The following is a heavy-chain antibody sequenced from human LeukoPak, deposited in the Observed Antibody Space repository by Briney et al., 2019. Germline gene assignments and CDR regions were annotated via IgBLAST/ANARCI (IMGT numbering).Heavy chain of an antibody. V-gene: IGHV4-39*07. CDR2: IYYSGST. J-gene: IGHJ4*02. CDR1: GGSISSSGYY. D-gene: IGHD1-14*01. Sequence: SETLSLTCTVSGGSISSSGYYWGWIRQPPGKGLEWIGSIYYSGSTYYNPSLKSRVTISVDTSKNQFSLKLSSVTAADTAVYYCARDGIWGQGTLVTVSS. CDR3: ARDGI.